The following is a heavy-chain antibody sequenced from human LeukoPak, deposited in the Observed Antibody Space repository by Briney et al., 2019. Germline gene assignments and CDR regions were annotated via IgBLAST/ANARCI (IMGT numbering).Heavy chain of an antibody. CDR2: ISWNSGSI. CDR1: GFTFDDYA. Sequence: GGSLRLPCAASGFTFDDYAMHWVRQAPGKGLEWVSGISWNSGSIGYADSVKGRFTISRDNAKNSLYLRMNSLRAEDTALYYCAKDTQRYDYYYMDVWGKGTTVTISS. CDR3: AKDTQRYDYYYMDV. D-gene: IGHD6-25*01. J-gene: IGHJ6*03. V-gene: IGHV3-9*01.